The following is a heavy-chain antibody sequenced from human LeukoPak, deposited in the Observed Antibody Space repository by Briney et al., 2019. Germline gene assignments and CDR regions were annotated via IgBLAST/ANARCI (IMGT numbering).Heavy chain of an antibody. CDR1: GYTFTSYY. V-gene: IGHV1-46*01. D-gene: IGHD6-6*01. J-gene: IGHJ4*02. Sequence: ASVKVSCKASGYTFTSYYMHWVRQAPGQGLEWMGIINPSGGSTSYAQKFQGRVTMTRDTSTSTVYMELSSLRSEDTAVYYCAREWDNSSREAHHLGYWGQGTLVTVSS. CDR3: AREWDNSSREAHHLGY. CDR2: INPSGGST.